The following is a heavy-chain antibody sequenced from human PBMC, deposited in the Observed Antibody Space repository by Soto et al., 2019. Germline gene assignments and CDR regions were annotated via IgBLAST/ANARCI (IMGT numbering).Heavy chain of an antibody. J-gene: IGHJ4*02. CDR1: GFTFSTYS. CDR3: ARESSGDSSGWYLYDY. V-gene: IGHV3-21*01. CDR2: FSVSMSYI. D-gene: IGHD6-19*01. Sequence: EVQLVESGGGLVKPGGSLRLSCAASGFTFSTYSMNWVRQAPGKGLEWASSFSVSMSYIYYADSLKGRFTISRDNAKNSLYLQMNSLRAEDTAVYYCARESSGDSSGWYLYDYWGQGTLVTVSS.